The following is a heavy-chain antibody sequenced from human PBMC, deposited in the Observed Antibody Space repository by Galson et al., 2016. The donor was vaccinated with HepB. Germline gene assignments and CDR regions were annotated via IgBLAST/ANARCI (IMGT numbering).Heavy chain of an antibody. D-gene: IGHD1-14*01. CDR2: TYYRSKWYF. J-gene: IGHJ6*02. V-gene: IGHV6-1*01. Sequence: CAISGDSVSSKTSAWNWIRQSPSRGLEWPGRTYYRSKWYFDYAESLKGRITINPDTSKNQFFLHLNSVTPGDTAIYFCARVYGINNNNAMDVWGQGTTVTVSS. CDR3: ARVYGINNNNAMDV. CDR1: GDSVSSKTSA.